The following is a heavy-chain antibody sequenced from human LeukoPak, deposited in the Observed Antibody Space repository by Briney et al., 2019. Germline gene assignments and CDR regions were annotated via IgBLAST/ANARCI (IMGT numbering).Heavy chain of an antibody. CDR1: GYTLSDYH. CDR2: ISPKSGGT. V-gene: IGHV1-2*02. CDR3: ARHNYDFDFDS. D-gene: IGHD3-3*01. Sequence: GSVKVSCKASGYTLSDYHIHWVRQAPGQGLEWMGWISPKSGGTNYAQNFQGRVTMTRDTSINTAYMELSRLRPDDTAVYYCARHNYDFDFDSWGQGALVTVSS. J-gene: IGHJ4*02.